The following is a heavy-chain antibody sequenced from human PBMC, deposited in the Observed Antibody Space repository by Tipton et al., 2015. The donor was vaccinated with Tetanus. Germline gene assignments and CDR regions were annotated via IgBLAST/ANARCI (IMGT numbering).Heavy chain of an antibody. D-gene: IGHD3-16*01. CDR3: AGELTEDAFDI. J-gene: IGHJ3*02. V-gene: IGHV3-7*01. Sequence: SLRLSCAASGFIFGNHWMNWVRQAPGGGLEWVANIKQDGSEKNYVDSVKGRFTISRDNAMHSLYLQMNSLRAEDTAIYYCAGELTEDAFDIWGQGTMVAVSS. CDR1: GFIFGNHW. CDR2: IKQDGSEK.